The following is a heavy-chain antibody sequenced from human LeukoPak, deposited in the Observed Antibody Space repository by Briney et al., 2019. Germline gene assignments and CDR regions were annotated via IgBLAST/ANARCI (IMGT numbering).Heavy chain of an antibody. CDR2: IYSGGST. CDR3: ARILPISGRDS. V-gene: IGHV3-66*01. J-gene: IGHJ4*02. D-gene: IGHD2-15*01. CDR1: GYTFSSYA. Sequence: GGSLRLSCAASGYTFSSYAMSWVRQAPGKGLEWVSVIYSGGSTYYADSVKGRFNISRDNSKNTVYLQMNSLRGEDTAVYYCARILPISGRDSWGQGTLVTVSS.